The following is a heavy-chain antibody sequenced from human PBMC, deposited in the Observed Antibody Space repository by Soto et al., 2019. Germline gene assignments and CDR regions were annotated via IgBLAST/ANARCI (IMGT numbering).Heavy chain of an antibody. V-gene: IGHV3-23*01. D-gene: IGHD6-19*01. J-gene: IGHJ4*02. CDR3: AKEGAVAVTGDFDY. Sequence: EVQLLESGGGLVQPGGSLRLSCAASGFTFSSYAMSWFARLPGKGWGWVPAIMGSGGSTYYADSVKGRFTISSDNSKNTLYLQMNSLRAEDTAVYYCAKEGAVAVTGDFDYWGQGTLVTVSS. CDR1: GFTFSSYA. CDR2: IMGSGGST.